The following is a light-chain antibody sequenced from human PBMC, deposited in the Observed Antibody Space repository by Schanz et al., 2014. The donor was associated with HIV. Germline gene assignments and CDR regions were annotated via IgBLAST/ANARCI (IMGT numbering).Light chain of an antibody. J-gene: IGLJ1*01. CDR2: EVS. CDR1: SSDVGGYNY. Sequence: QSALTQPPSASGSPGQSVTISCTGTSSDVGGYNYVSWYQQHPGKAPKLMIYEVSKRPSGVPDRFSGSKSGNTASLTVSGLQAEDEADYYCSSYSSESSPYVFGTGTKLTVL. V-gene: IGLV2-8*01. CDR3: SSYSSESSPYV.